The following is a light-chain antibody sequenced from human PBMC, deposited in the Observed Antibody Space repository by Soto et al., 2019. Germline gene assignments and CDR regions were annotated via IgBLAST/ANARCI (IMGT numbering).Light chain of an antibody. CDR3: SSYAGSNTDVV. V-gene: IGLV2-8*01. Sequence: QSALTRPPSASGSPGQSVTISCTGTSSDVGGYGYVSWYQQHPGKAPKLMIYEVSKRPSGVPDRFSGSKSGNTASLTVSGLQAEDEADYYCSSYAGSNTDVVFGGGTKLTVL. J-gene: IGLJ2*01. CDR1: SSDVGGYGY. CDR2: EVS.